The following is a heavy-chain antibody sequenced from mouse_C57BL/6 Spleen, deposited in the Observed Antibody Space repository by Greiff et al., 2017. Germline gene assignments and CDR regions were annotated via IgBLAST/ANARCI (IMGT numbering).Heavy chain of an antibody. J-gene: IGHJ4*01. V-gene: IGHV1-47*01. CDR3: ARGAYYEGAMDY. Sequence: VKLMESGAELVKPGASVKMSCKASGYTFTTYPIEWMKQNHGKSLEWIGNFHPYNDDTKYNEKFKGKATLTVEKSSSTVYLELSRLTSDDSAVYYCARGAYYEGAMDYWGQGTSVTVSS. D-gene: IGHD2-10*01. CDR1: GYTFTTYP. CDR2: FHPYNDDT.